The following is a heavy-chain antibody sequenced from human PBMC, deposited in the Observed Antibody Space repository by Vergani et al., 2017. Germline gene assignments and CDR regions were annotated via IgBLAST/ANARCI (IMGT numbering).Heavy chain of an antibody. V-gene: IGHV1-69*13. CDR2: IIPMYGTP. J-gene: IGHJ4*02. CDR1: GEPFSSHG. CDR3: ARCTGRYTQAVFDAPSHY. Sequence: QVQLVQSGAEVKEPGSSLRVSCKAFGEPFSSHGISWVRQAPGQGLQWMGRIIPMYGTPNYAQKFQDRVKITADESTSTVYMELTSLGSEDTAVYYCARCTGRYTQAVFDAPSHYWGKGTPVTVS. D-gene: IGHD2-8*02.